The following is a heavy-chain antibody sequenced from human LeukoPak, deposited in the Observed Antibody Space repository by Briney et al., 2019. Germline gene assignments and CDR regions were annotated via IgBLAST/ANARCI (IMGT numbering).Heavy chain of an antibody. CDR3: ARAITMVRGVKALGY. V-gene: IGHV3-7*01. CDR2: IKQDGSEK. Sequence: GGSLRLSCAASGFTFSSYWMSWVRQAPGKGLEWVANIKQDGSEKYYVDSVKGRFTISRDNAKNSLYLQMNSLRAEDTAVYYCARAITMVRGVKALGYWGQGTLVTVSS. J-gene: IGHJ4*02. D-gene: IGHD3-10*01. CDR1: GFTFSSYW.